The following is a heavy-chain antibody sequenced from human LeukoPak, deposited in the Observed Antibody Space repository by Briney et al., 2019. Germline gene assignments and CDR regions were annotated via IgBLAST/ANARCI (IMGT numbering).Heavy chain of an antibody. CDR3: ARIGVGATTLYYFDY. J-gene: IGHJ4*02. V-gene: IGHV4-61*08. Sequence: PSETLSLTCTVSGGSISSGGYYWSWIRQPPGKGLEWIGYIYHSGSTYYNPSLKSRVTISVDTSKNQFSLKLSSVTAADTAVYYCARIGVGATTLYYFDYWGQGTLVTVSS. CDR1: GGSISSGGYY. CDR2: IYHSGST. D-gene: IGHD1-26*01.